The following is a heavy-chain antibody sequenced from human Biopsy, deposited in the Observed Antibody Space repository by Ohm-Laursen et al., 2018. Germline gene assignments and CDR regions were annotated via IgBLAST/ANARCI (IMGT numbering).Heavy chain of an antibody. V-gene: IGHV3-21*01. CDR2: INEVSSHI. Sequence: SLRLSCAAPGFTFSSFSMNWVRQAPGKGLEWISYINEVSSHIYDADSVKGRITVARDNAKNSLYLQLNSLRAEDTAAYYCARDSSRRAREGGMDVWGQGTTVTVSS. CDR1: GFTFSSFS. CDR3: ARDSSRRAREGGMDV. J-gene: IGHJ6*02. D-gene: IGHD2-2*01.